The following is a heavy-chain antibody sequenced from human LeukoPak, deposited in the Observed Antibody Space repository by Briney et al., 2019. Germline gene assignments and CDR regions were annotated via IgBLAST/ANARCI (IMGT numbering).Heavy chain of an antibody. J-gene: IGHJ4*02. CDR3: ARSPDSSDYYYYFDY. V-gene: IGHV4-59*08. CDR2: VDYRGTT. Sequence: SETLSLTCIVSGGSISPYYWSWIRQPPGKGLEWIGYVDYRGTTNYSPSLKSRVTISVDTSKNQFSLRLSSVTAADTAVYYCARSPDSSDYYYYFDYWGQGTLVTVSS. CDR1: GGSISPYY. D-gene: IGHD3-22*01.